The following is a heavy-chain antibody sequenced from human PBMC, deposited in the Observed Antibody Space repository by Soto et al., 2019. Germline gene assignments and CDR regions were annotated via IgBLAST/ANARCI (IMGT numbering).Heavy chain of an antibody. CDR3: ARDLRGAPYYYYYYGMDV. J-gene: IGHJ6*02. Sequence: EVQLVESGGGLVKPGGSLRLSCAASGFTFSSYSMNWVRQAPGKGLEWVPSISSSSSYIYYADSVKGRFTISRDNAKNSLYLQMNSLRAEDTAVYYCARDLRGAPYYYYYYGMDVWGQGTTVTVSS. CDR1: GFTFSSYS. V-gene: IGHV3-21*01. D-gene: IGHD3-10*01. CDR2: ISSSSSYI.